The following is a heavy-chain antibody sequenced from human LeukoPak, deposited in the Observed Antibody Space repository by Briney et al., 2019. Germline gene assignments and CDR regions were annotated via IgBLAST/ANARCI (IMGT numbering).Heavy chain of an antibody. V-gene: IGHV3-21*01. CDR2: ISSSSSYI. D-gene: IGHD3-22*01. Sequence: PGGSLRLSCAASGFTFSSYSMNWVRQAPGKGLEWVSSISSSSSYIYYTDSVKGRFTISRDNAKDSLYLHMNSLRAEDTAVYYCAIDSSGLVDYWGQGTLVTVSS. CDR1: GFTFSSYS. J-gene: IGHJ4*02. CDR3: AIDSSGLVDY.